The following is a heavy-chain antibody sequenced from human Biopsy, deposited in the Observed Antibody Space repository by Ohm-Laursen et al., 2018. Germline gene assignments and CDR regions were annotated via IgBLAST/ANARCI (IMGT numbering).Heavy chain of an antibody. V-gene: IGHV4-61*01. CDR2: IYDRGRT. D-gene: IGHD6-19*01. J-gene: IGHJ4*02. CDR3: ARGMRSSGWPYFDS. Sequence: GTPSLTCTVSGDSDSSGSFYWTWIRQPPGQGLEYIGYIYDRGRTANYNPSLESRVTMSVDMPKNQFSLKLSSVTAADTAIYYCARGMRSSGWPYFDSWGQGTLVTVSS. CDR1: GDSDSSGSFY.